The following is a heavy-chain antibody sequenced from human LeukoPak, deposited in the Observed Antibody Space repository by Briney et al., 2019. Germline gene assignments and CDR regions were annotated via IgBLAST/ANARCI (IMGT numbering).Heavy chain of an antibody. Sequence: SETLSLTCTVSGGSISSSSYYWGWIRQPPGKGLEWIGSIYYSGSTYYNPSLKSRVTISVDTSKSQFSLKLSSVTAADTAVYYCARQVRRAAAGAYYFDYWGQGTLVTVSS. CDR1: GGSISSSSYY. CDR2: IYYSGST. J-gene: IGHJ4*02. V-gene: IGHV4-39*01. CDR3: ARQVRRAAAGAYYFDY. D-gene: IGHD6-13*01.